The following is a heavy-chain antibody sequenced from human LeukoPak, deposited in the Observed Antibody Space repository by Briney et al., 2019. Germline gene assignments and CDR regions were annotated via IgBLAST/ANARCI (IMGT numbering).Heavy chain of an antibody. J-gene: IGHJ5*02. D-gene: IGHD2-2*01. CDR3: ARIVVPAAMVGWFDP. Sequence: PSETLSLTCTVSGGSISSSSYYWGWIRQPPGKGLEWIGSIYYSGSTYYNPSLKSRVTISVDTSKNQFSLKLSPVTAADTAVYYCARIVVPAAMVGWFDPWGQGTLVTVSS. V-gene: IGHV4-39*01. CDR2: IYYSGST. CDR1: GGSISSSSYY.